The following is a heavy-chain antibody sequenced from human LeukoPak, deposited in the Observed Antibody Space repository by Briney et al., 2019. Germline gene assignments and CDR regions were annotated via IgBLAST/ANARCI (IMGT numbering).Heavy chain of an antibody. V-gene: IGHV3-9*03. D-gene: IGHD6-19*01. Sequence: PGGSLRLSCAASGFTFDDYAMHWVRQAPGKGLEWVSGISWNSGSIGYADSVKGRFTISRDNAKNSLYLQMNSLRAEDMALYYCAKDTGPEQWLVFDYWGRGTLVTVSS. CDR3: AKDTGPEQWLVFDY. CDR2: ISWNSGSI. J-gene: IGHJ4*02. CDR1: GFTFDDYA.